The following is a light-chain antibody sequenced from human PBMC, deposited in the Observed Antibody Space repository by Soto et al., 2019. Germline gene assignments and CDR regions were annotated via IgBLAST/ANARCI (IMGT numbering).Light chain of an antibody. J-gene: IGLJ2*01. V-gene: IGLV2-14*01. CDR3: SSYTSSTTVV. CDR2: EVS. CDR1: SSDVGVYKY. Sequence: QSALTQPASVSGSPGQSITISCTGTSSDVGVYKYVSWYQQHPGKAPKLMIYEVSNRPSGVSHRFSGSKSGNTASLTISGLQAEDEADYYCSSYTSSTTVVFGGGTKLTVL.